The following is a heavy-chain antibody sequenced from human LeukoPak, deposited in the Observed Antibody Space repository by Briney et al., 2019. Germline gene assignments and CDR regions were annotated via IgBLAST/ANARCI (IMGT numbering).Heavy chain of an antibody. V-gene: IGHV4-39*02. J-gene: IGHJ4*02. CDR3: ARDVLRVTIFGVAIIRGAYFDY. CDR1: GGSISSSSYY. D-gene: IGHD3-3*01. Sequence: PSETLSLTCTVSGGSISSSSYYWGWIRQPPGKGLEWIGSIYYSGSTYYNPSLKSRVTISVDTSKNQFSLKLSSVTAADTAVYYCARDVLRVTIFGVAIIRGAYFDYWGQGTLVTVSS. CDR2: IYYSGST.